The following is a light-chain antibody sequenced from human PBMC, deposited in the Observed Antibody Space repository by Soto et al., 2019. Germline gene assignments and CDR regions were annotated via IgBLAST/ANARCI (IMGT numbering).Light chain of an antibody. CDR3: QQRSNWPWT. V-gene: IGKV3-11*01. CDR1: QSVSNF. CDR2: DAS. J-gene: IGKJ1*01. Sequence: EIALTQSPATLSLSPGERATRACRASQSVSNFLAWYQQKPGQAPRLLISDASNRATGIPGRFSGSGSGTDFSLTISSLEPEDFAVYYCQQRSNWPWTFGQGTKVEIK.